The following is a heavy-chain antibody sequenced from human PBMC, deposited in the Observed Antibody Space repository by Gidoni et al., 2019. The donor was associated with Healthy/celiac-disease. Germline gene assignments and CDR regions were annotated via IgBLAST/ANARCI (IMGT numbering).Heavy chain of an antibody. D-gene: IGHD4-17*01. J-gene: IGHJ3*02. CDR2: IYYSGST. Sequence: QVQLPESGPGLVKPSQTLSLTCTVPVASTRSGGYYWSWIRQHPGKGLEWIGYIYYSGSTYYNPSLKSRVTISVDTSKNQFSLKLSSVTAADTAVYYCARGGTVTTFAFDIWGQGTMVTVSS. V-gene: IGHV4-31*03. CDR3: ARGGTVTTFAFDI. CDR1: VASTRSGGYY.